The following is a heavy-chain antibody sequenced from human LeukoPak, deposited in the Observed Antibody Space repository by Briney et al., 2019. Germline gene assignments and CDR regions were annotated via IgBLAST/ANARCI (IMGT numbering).Heavy chain of an antibody. V-gene: IGHV3-48*01. D-gene: IGHD5-18*01. Sequence: PGGSLRLSCAASGFTFSSYGMHWVRQAPGKGLEWVSYISSSSSTIYYADSVKGRFTISRDNSKNTMYLQMSSLRVEDTALYYCARENTAMRNLDYWGQGTLVTVSS. J-gene: IGHJ4*02. CDR1: GFTFSSYG. CDR3: ARENTAMRNLDY. CDR2: ISSSSSTI.